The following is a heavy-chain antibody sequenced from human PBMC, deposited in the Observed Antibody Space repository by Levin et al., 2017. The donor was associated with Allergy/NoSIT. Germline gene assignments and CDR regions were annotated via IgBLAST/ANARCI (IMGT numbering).Heavy chain of an antibody. D-gene: IGHD6-19*01. J-gene: IGHJ4*02. CDR2: ISSSGTII. CDR1: GFTFSSYE. V-gene: IGHV3-48*03. Sequence: SCAASGFTFSSYEMNWVRQAPGKGLEWVSYISSSGTIINYADSVKGRFTISRDNAKNSLYLQMNSLRGEDTDVYYCAKTAVSGTGGDYWGQGTLVTVSS. CDR3: AKTAVSGTGGDY.